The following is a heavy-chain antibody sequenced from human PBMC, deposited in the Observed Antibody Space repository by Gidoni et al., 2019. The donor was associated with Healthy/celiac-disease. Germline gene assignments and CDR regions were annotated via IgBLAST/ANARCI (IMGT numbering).Heavy chain of an antibody. Sequence: EVQLVESGGGLVQPGGSLRLSCAASGFTFSSYWMHWVRQAPGKGLVRVSRINSDGSSTSYADSVKVRFTISRDNAKNTLYLQMNSLRAEDTAVYYCARADMAARPFDYWGQGTLVTVSS. J-gene: IGHJ4*02. V-gene: IGHV3-74*01. CDR3: ARADMAARPFDY. D-gene: IGHD6-6*01. CDR1: GFTFSSYW. CDR2: INSDGSST.